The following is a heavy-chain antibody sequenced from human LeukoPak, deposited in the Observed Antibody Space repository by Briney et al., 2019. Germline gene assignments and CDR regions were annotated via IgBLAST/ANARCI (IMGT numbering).Heavy chain of an antibody. CDR3: ARRGGGYGSGSYYYFDY. D-gene: IGHD3-10*01. V-gene: IGHV4-59*08. J-gene: IGHJ4*02. CDR1: GGSITSYY. Sequence: SETLSLTCTVSGGSITSYYWSWIRQPPGKGLEWIGYICYSGSTNYNPSLKSRATISVDTSKNQFSLKLSSVTAADTAVYYCARRGGGYGSGSYYYFDYWGQGTLVTVSS. CDR2: ICYSGST.